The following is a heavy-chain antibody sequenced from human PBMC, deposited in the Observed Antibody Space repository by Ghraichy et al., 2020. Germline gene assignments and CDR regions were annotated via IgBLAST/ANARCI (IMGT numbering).Heavy chain of an antibody. CDR3: ARGASTYDY. CDR1: GGSMTNYY. D-gene: IGHD6-6*01. V-gene: IGHV4-59*01. Sequence: SQTLSLTCTVSGGSMTNYYWSWIRQPPGKELEWIGCIYYSGETQFHPSLQSRVTISVDTSKNQFSLRLTSVTAADTAVYYCARGASTYDYWGRGTLVTVSS. J-gene: IGHJ4*02. CDR2: IYYSGET.